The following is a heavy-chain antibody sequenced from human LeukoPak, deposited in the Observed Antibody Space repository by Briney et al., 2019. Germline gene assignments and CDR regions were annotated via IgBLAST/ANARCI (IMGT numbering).Heavy chain of an antibody. V-gene: IGHV3-15*01. CDR2: IKIKTCGGTT. J-gene: IGHJ4*02. CDR1: GFTFSHAW. CDR3: TTDTHDFWSGYYMDY. Sequence: PGGSLRLSCAASGFTFSHAWMRWVRQAPGKGLEWVGCIKIKTCGGTTDYAAHVKGRFTISRDDLKNTLYLQINSLKAEDTAVYYCTTDTHDFWSGYYMDYWGQGTLVTVSS. D-gene: IGHD3-3*01.